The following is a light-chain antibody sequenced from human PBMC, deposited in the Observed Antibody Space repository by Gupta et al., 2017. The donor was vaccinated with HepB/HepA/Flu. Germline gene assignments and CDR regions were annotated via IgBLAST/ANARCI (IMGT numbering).Light chain of an antibody. CDR1: QNINNW. J-gene: IGKJ1*01. CDR3: QNYKSYSQT. Sequence: DIQMTQSPSTLSASVGDRVTITCRASQNINNWLAWYQQKPGKAPKVLIYQASNLASGVPSRFSGSGSGTEFTLTISSLQPDDFATYYCQNYKSYSQTFGQGTKVEIK. CDR2: QAS. V-gene: IGKV1-5*03.